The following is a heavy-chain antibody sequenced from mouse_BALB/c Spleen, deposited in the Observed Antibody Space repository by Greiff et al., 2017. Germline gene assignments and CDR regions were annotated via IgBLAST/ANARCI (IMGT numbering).Heavy chain of an antibody. V-gene: IGHV1-15*01. D-gene: IGHD3-1*01. CDR2: IDPETGGT. CDR1: GYTFTDYE. Sequence: QVQLQQSGAELVRPGASVTLSCKASGYTFTDYEMHWVKQTPVHGLEWIGAIDPETGGTAYNQKFKGKATLTADKSSSTAYMQLSSLTSEDSAVYYCARSHRGLYAMDYWGQGTSVTVSS. J-gene: IGHJ4*01. CDR3: ARSHRGLYAMDY.